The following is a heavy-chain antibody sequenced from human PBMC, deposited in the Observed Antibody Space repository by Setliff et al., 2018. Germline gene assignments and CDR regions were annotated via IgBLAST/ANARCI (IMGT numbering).Heavy chain of an antibody. CDR1: GFTFSSYG. D-gene: IGHD6-13*01. CDR2: ILYDGSNK. Sequence: PGGSLRLSCAASGFTFSSYGMHWVRQAPGKGLEWVAFILYDGSNKYYADSVKGRFTISRDDSKKTLYLQMNSLRAEDTAVYYCARSRYTSRWYEMSAMDVWGKGTTVTVSS. J-gene: IGHJ6*03. CDR3: ARSRYTSRWYEMSAMDV. V-gene: IGHV3-30*02.